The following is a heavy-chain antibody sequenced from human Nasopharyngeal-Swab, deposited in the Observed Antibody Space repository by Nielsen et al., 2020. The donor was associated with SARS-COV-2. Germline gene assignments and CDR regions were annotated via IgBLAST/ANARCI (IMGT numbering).Heavy chain of an antibody. Sequence: ASVKVSCKASGYTFTSYGISWVRQAPGQGLEWMGWISAYNGNTNYAQKLQGRVTMTTDTSTSTAYMELRSLRSDDTAAYYCARGWDAYYYYYYGMDVWGQGTTVTVSS. CDR1: GYTFTSYG. V-gene: IGHV1-18*01. J-gene: IGHJ6*02. CDR3: ARGWDAYYYYYYGMDV. D-gene: IGHD1-26*01. CDR2: ISAYNGNT.